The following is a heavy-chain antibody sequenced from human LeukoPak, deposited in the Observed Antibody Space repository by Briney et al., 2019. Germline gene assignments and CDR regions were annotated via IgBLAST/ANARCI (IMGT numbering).Heavy chain of an antibody. CDR3: ASLGYCSSTSCYRDH. V-gene: IGHV4-59*08. CDR1: GGSISSYY. J-gene: IGHJ4*02. CDR2: IYYSGST. Sequence: PSETLSLTCTVSGGSISSYYWSWIRQPPGKGLEWIGYIYYSGSTNYNPSLKSRVTISVDTSKNQFSLKLSSVTAADTAVYYCASLGYCSSTSCYRDHWGQGTLVTVSS. D-gene: IGHD2-2*02.